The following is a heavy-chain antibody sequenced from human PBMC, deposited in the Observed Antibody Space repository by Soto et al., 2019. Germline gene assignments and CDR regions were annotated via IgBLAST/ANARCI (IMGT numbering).Heavy chain of an antibody. V-gene: IGHV1-46*01. D-gene: IGHD3-3*01. Sequence: ASVKVYCKASGYTFTSYYMHWVRQAPGQVLEWMGIINPSGGSTSYAQKFQGRVTMTRDTSTSTVYMELSSLRSEDTAVYYCARNLYYDFWSGYPYYYYGMDVWGQGTTVTVSS. J-gene: IGHJ6*02. CDR1: GYTFTSYY. CDR3: ARNLYYDFWSGYPYYYYGMDV. CDR2: INPSGGST.